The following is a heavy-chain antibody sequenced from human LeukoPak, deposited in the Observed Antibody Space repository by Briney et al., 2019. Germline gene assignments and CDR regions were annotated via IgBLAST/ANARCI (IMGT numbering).Heavy chain of an antibody. J-gene: IGHJ4*02. Sequence: SETLSLTCTVSGGSISSYCWSWIRQPPGKGLEWIGYIYYSGSTNYNPSLKSRVTISVDTSKNQFSLKLSSVTAADTAVYYCARVEYSSHIDYWGQGTLVTVSS. CDR2: IYYSGST. CDR1: GGSISSYC. V-gene: IGHV4-59*01. D-gene: IGHD6-6*01. CDR3: ARVEYSSHIDY.